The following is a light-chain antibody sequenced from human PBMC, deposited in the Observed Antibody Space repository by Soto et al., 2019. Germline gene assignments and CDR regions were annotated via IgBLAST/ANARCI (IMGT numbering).Light chain of an antibody. J-gene: IGKJ2*01. CDR3: QQSYSYPYT. V-gene: IGKV1-39*01. CDR1: QSITNY. Sequence: DIQMTQSQSSLSVSVGDRVTITCRASQSITNYLNWYQQKPGKAPKLLGYAASSLQKGVPSRFSGNGSGTDFTLTISSLQPEDFATYYCQQSYSYPYTFGQGTKLEIK. CDR2: AAS.